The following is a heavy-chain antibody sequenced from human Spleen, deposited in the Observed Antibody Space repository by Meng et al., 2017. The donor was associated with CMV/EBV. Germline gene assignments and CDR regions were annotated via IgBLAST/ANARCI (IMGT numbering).Heavy chain of an antibody. V-gene: IGHV4-59*01. J-gene: IGHJ6*02. CDR2: IYYTGST. CDR1: GDSITDYY. D-gene: IGHD3-22*01. CDR3: ARLDSSLSHYGMDV. Sequence: LRLSCTVSGDSITDYYWNWIRQPPGKGLEWIGYIYYTGSTNYNPSLKSRVTISLDTSKNQFSLKLNSVTAADTAVYYCARLDSSLSHYGMDVWGQGTTVTVSS.